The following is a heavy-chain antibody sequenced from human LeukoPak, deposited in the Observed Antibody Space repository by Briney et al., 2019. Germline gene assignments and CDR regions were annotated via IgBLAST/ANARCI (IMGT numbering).Heavy chain of an antibody. Sequence: SVKVSCKASGGTFSSYAISWVRQAPGQGLEWMGRIIPILGIANYAQKFQGRVTITADKSTSTAYMELSSLRSEDTAVYYCAFGYNRNDGGSLDYWGQGTLVTVSS. CDR1: GGTFSSYA. V-gene: IGHV1-69*04. J-gene: IGHJ4*02. D-gene: IGHD1-1*01. CDR3: AFGYNRNDGGSLDY. CDR2: IIPILGIA.